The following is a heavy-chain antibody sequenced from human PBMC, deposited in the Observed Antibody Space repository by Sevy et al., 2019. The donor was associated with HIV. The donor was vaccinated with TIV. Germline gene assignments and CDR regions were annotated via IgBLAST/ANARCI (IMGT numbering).Heavy chain of an antibody. CDR1: GFTFSNYA. D-gene: IGHD1-1*01. Sequence: GGSLRLSCTTSGFTFSNYAMNWFRQAQEKGLEWVGFIRSKTYGGTTEYAASVKGRFTISRDDSKSIAYLQMNSLKTEDTAVYYCTAGLYKFDYWGQGALVTVSS. V-gene: IGHV3-49*03. CDR2: IRSKTYGGTT. CDR3: TAGLYKFDY. J-gene: IGHJ4*02.